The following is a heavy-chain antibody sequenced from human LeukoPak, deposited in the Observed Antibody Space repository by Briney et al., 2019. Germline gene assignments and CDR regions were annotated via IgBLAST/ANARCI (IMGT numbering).Heavy chain of an antibody. CDR2: INPSGGST. D-gene: IGHD1-14*01. CDR3: ATGLGNWYFDL. J-gene: IGHJ2*01. V-gene: IGHV1-46*03. Sequence: ASVKVSCKASGYTFTSYYMHWVRQAPGQGLEWMGIINPSGGSTSYAQKFQGRVTMARDTSTSTVYMELSSLRSEDTAVYYCATGLGNWYFDLWGRGTLVTVSS. CDR1: GYTFTSYY.